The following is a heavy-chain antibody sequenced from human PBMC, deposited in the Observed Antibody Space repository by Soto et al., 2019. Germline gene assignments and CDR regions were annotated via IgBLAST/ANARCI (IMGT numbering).Heavy chain of an antibody. CDR1: GFTVSSYA. J-gene: IGHJ4*02. D-gene: IGHD3-10*01. CDR2: IKSKTDGGTT. CDR3: TTFKIEWRGPGPFDY. V-gene: IGHV3-15*01. Sequence: PGGSLRLSCAASGFTVSSYALNWVRQAPGKGLEWVGRIKSKTDGGTTDYAAPVKGRFTISRDDSKNTLYLQMDSLKTEDTAVYYCTTFKIEWRGPGPFDYWGQGTLVTVSS.